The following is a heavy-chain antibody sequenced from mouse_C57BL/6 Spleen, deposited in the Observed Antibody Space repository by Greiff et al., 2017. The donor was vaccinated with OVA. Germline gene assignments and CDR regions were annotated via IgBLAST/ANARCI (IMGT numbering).Heavy chain of an antibody. V-gene: IGHV1-50*01. Sequence: QVQLQQPGAELVKPGASVKLSCKASGYTFTSYWMQWVKQRPGQGLEWIGEIDPSDSYTNYNQKFKGKATLTVDTSSSTAYMQLSSLTSEDSAVYYCARRPHGGDYFHYWGQGTTLTVSS. J-gene: IGHJ2*01. CDR1: GYTFTSYW. CDR2: IDPSDSYT. CDR3: ARRPHGGDYFHY.